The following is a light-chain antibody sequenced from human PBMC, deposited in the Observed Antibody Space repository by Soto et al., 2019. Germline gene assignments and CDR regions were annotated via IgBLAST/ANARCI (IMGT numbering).Light chain of an antibody. CDR1: QSMRSRS. CDR3: QQYLTSPDT. CDR2: DAS. Sequence: EIVLTQSPGTLSLSPGDKVTLSCRASQSMRSRSLAWYQQKPGQAPRLLIYDASSRATGIPDRFSGSGSGTDFTLIISRLEPEDFAVYYCQQYLTSPDTFGGGTKVEI. J-gene: IGKJ4*01. V-gene: IGKV3-20*01.